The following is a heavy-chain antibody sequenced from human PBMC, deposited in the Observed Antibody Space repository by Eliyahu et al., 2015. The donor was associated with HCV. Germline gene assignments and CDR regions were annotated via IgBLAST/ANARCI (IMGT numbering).Heavy chain of an antibody. CDR1: GFTXSSYG. J-gene: IGHJ4*02. Sequence: QMQLVESGGGVVQPGRSLRLXCAXSGFTXSSYGMHWVRQAPGKGLXWVAVTSYDGRNNYYADFVKGRFTISRDNSRNTLYLQINSLRVEDTAVYYCAKDQSSGWRGPDYWGQGTLVTVTS. V-gene: IGHV3-30*18. CDR3: AKDQSSGWRGPDY. D-gene: IGHD6-19*01. CDR2: TSYDGRNN.